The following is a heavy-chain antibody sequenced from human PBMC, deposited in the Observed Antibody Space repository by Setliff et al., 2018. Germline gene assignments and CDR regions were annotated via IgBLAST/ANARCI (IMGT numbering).Heavy chain of an antibody. V-gene: IGHV3-33*01. J-gene: IGHJ4*02. CDR3: VRGEMFSTSPRAD. CDR1: GFTFKNYG. D-gene: IGHD2-2*01. CDR2: IWYDGNNK. Sequence: SGESLKISCVASGFTFKNYGMHWVRQAPGKGPEWVAVIWYDGNNKDHADSVKGRFTISRGNSKNTLYLQMDSLRVEDTAVYYCVRGEMFSTSPRADWGQGTQVTVSS.